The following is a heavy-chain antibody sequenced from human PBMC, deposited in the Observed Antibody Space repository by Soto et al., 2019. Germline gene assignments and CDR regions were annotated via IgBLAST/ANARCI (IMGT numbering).Heavy chain of an antibody. Sequence: SETLSLTCTVSGDLFNQYDWSWIRQPPGKGLEWIGNIYSSGSTYYNPSLKSRITISVDMSKNQFSLKMSSVTAADTAVYYCARVGGSRTTGFDYWGQGTLVTVSS. CDR1: GDLFNQYD. CDR3: ARVGGSRTTGFDY. CDR2: IYSSGST. D-gene: IGHD1-1*01. V-gene: IGHV4-59*01. J-gene: IGHJ4*02.